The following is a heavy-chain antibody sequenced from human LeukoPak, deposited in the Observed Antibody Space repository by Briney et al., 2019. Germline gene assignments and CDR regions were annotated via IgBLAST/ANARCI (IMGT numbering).Heavy chain of an antibody. D-gene: IGHD2-21*02. Sequence: ASVNVSCKASGGTFSSYAISWVRQAPGQGLEWVGMIIPILGIANYAQKFEGSVTITADKSTSTADMELSSLRSEVRAVYYCAKAPYCGGDCYAPDDAFDIWGQGTMFTVSS. V-gene: IGHV1-69*04. CDR1: GGTFSSYA. CDR2: IIPILGIA. J-gene: IGHJ3*02. CDR3: AKAPYCGGDCYAPDDAFDI.